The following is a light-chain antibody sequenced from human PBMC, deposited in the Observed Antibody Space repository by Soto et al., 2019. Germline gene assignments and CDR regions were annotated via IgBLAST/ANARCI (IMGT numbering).Light chain of an antibody. CDR1: QSVSSSY. CDR3: QHYGSSFT. J-gene: IGKJ3*01. Sequence: EIVLTQSPGTLSLSPGERATLSCRASQSVSSSYLDCYQQKPGQDPRLLIYGASSRATGITDRFSGSGSGTDFTLNISGLEPADFAVYDCQHYGSSFTFGPGPKVDVK. V-gene: IGKV3-20*01. CDR2: GAS.